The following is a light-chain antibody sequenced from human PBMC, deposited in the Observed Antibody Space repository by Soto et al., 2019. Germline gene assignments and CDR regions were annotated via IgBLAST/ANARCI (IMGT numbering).Light chain of an antibody. J-gene: IGKJ5*01. CDR3: VLRTYEALC. V-gene: IGKV2-30*02. CDR1: QILVHSDGIAY. CDR2: KVS. Sequence: DEVMTLSPLSLRITLRQASSISCSSNQILVHSDGIAYFSWFQQRPGRSPRRXIYKVSNRDSGVPARFSGSGSVTDLALKTCRVELQYVQVYCSVLRTYEALCFGEGTRLEIK.